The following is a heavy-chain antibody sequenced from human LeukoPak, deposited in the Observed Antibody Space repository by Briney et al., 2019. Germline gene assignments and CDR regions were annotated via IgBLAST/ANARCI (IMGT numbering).Heavy chain of an antibody. J-gene: IGHJ4*02. CDR1: GYTFIAYY. CDR3: ARTMGHCDSSGHWLSYFDS. Sequence: VASVKVSCKASGYTFIAYYIHWVRQAPGQGLEWMGRINPNSGGTNYAQKFQGRVTMTRDTSIGTAYMEVSRLTSDDTAVYYCARTMGHCDSSGHWLSYFDSWGQGTLVTVSS. D-gene: IGHD3-22*01. V-gene: IGHV1-2*06. CDR2: INPNSGGT.